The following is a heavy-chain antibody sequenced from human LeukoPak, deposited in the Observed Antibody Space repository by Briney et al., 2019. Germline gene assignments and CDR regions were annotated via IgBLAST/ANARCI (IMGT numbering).Heavy chain of an antibody. CDR1: GGTFSSYA. CDR2: IIPILGIA. D-gene: IGHD3-3*01. CDR3: ARAEWITIFGVAKLKYNWFDP. J-gene: IGHJ5*02. Sequence: ASVKVSCKASGGTFSSYAISWVRQAPGQGLEWMGRIIPILGIANYAQKFQGRVTITADKSTSTAYMELSSLRSEDTAVYYCARAEWITIFGVAKLKYNWFDPWGQGTLVTVSS. V-gene: IGHV1-69*04.